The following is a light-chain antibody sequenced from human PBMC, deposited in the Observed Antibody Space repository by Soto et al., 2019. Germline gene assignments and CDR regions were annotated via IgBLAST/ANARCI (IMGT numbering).Light chain of an antibody. Sequence: QSVLTQSPSASDSLGASVKLTCTLSSGHSSYAIAWHQQQPEKGPRYLMKLNSDGSHSKGDGIPDRFSGSSSGAERYLTISSLQSEDEADYYCQTWGTGIHYVFGTGTKLTVL. CDR1: SGHSSYA. V-gene: IGLV4-69*01. CDR3: QTWGTGIHYV. CDR2: LNSDGSH. J-gene: IGLJ1*01.